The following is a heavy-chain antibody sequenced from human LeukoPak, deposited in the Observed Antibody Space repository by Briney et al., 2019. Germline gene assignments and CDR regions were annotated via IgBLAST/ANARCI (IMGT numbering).Heavy chain of an antibody. J-gene: IGHJ6*02. Sequence: GGSLRLSCAASGFTFDDYAMHWVRQAPGKGLEWVSLISGDGGSTYYADSVKGRFTISRDNSKNSLYLQMNSLRTEDTALYYCAKDTRYFDWLSGPRYYYYGMDVWGQGTTVTVSS. D-gene: IGHD3-9*01. CDR2: ISGDGGST. V-gene: IGHV3-43*02. CDR3: AKDTRYFDWLSGPRYYYYGMDV. CDR1: GFTFDDYA.